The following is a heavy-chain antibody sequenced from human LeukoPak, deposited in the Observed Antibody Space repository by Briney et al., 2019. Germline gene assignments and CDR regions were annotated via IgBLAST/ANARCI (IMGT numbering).Heavy chain of an antibody. D-gene: IGHD3-22*01. CDR2: INHSGST. Sequence: SETLSLTCTVSGYSISSGYLWGWIRQPPGKGLEWIGSINHSGSTYYNPSLKSRVTISVDTSKKQFSLKLSSVTAADTAVYYCASSITMIVVVIAWGQGTLVTVSS. V-gene: IGHV4-38-2*02. CDR1: GYSISSGYL. CDR3: ASSITMIVVVIA. J-gene: IGHJ5*02.